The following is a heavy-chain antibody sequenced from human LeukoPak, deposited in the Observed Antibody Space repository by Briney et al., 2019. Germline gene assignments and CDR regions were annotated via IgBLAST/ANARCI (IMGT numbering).Heavy chain of an antibody. D-gene: IGHD5-12*01. Sequence: PSETLSLTCAVYGGSFSGYYWSWIRQPPGKGLEWIGEINHSGSTNYNPSLKSRVTISVDTSKNQFSLKLSSVTAADTAVYYCALYNPVATTFDYWGQGTLVTVSS. V-gene: IGHV4-34*01. CDR2: INHSGST. J-gene: IGHJ4*02. CDR1: GGSFSGYY. CDR3: ALYNPVATTFDY.